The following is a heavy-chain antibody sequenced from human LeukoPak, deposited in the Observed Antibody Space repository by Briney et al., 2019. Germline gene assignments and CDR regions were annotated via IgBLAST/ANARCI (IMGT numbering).Heavy chain of an antibody. CDR2: IYYSGSS. D-gene: IGHD3-22*01. CDR1: GGSFSSSSYY. J-gene: IGHJ4*02. CDR3: ARHVGSGSYFDY. Sequence: SETLSLTCTVSGGSFSSSSYYWGWIRQPPGKGLEWIGSIYYSGSSYYNPSLKSRVIISVDTSKNQFSLKLSSVTAADTAVYYCARHVGSGSYFDYWGQGTLVTVSS. V-gene: IGHV4-39*01.